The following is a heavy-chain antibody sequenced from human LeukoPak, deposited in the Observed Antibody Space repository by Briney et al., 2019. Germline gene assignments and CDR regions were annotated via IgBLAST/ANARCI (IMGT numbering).Heavy chain of an antibody. V-gene: IGHV1-18*01. CDR3: ARDRGRYDRSGYYPPLFDY. CDR2: ISAYNGNT. Sequence: GASVKVSCKASGYTFTSYGISWVRQAPGQGLEWMGWISAYNGNTNYAQKLQGRVTMTTDTSTSTAYMELRSLRSDDTAVYYCARDRGRYDRSGYYPPLFDYWGQGTLVTVSS. D-gene: IGHD3-22*01. CDR1: GYTFTSYG. J-gene: IGHJ4*02.